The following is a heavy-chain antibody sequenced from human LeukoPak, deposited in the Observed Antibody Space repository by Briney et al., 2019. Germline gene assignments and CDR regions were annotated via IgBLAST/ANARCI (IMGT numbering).Heavy chain of an antibody. Sequence: KPSETLSLTCTVSGGSISSYYWSWIRQPAGKGLEWIGRIYTSGSTNYNPSLKSRVTMSVDTSKNQFSLKLSSVTAADTAVYYCARAGYYYGSGKKYYYYMDVWGKGTTVTVSS. CDR3: ARAGYYYGSGKKYYYYMDV. J-gene: IGHJ6*03. V-gene: IGHV4-4*07. D-gene: IGHD3-10*01. CDR2: IYTSGST. CDR1: GGSISSYY.